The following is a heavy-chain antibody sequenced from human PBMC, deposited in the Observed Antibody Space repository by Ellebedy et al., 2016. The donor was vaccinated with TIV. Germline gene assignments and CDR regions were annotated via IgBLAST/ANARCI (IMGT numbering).Heavy chain of an antibody. Sequence: AASVNVSCKASGYTFSNYAMNWVRQATGHGLEWMGRMNPYSGDTAYAQKFQGRLTMTRNTSIVTAYMELSSLKSEDTAIYYCARGGPKGENDWIDPWGQGTLVTVSS. V-gene: IGHV1-8*02. J-gene: IGHJ5*02. CDR3: ARGGPKGENDWIDP. CDR2: MNPYSGDT. CDR1: GYTFSNYA.